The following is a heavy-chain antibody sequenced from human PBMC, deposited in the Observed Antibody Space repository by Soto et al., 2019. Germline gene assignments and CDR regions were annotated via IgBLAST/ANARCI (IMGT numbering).Heavy chain of an antibody. V-gene: IGHV4-34*01. CDR1: GGSFSGYY. CDR3: ARKGAYSSGWFTTKPSVGDSSGNYYFDY. J-gene: IGHJ4*02. D-gene: IGHD6-19*01. CDR2: INHSGST. Sequence: SETLSLTCAVYGGSFSGYYWSWIRQPPGKGLEWIGEINHSGSTNYNPSLKSRVTISADTSKNQFSLKLSSVTAADTAVYYCARKGAYSSGWFTTKPSVGDSSGNYYFDYWGQGTLVTVSS.